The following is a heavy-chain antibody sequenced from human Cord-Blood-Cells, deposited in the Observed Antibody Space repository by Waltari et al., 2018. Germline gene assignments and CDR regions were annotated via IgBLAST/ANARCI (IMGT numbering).Heavy chain of an antibody. J-gene: IGHJ4*02. V-gene: IGHV4-61*09. CDR3: ARGGGSGSYYDY. Sequence: QVQPQESGQGLVKPSQTLSLTCTVSGGSISSGSYYWSWIRQPAGKGLEWIGYIYTSGSTNYNPSLKSRVTISVDTSKNQFSLKLSSVTAADTAVYYCARGGGSGSYYDYWGQGTLVTVSS. CDR2: IYTSGST. CDR1: GGSISSGSYY. D-gene: IGHD3-10*01.